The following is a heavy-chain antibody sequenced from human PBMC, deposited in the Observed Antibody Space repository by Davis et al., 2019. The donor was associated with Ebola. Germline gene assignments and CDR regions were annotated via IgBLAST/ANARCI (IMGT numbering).Heavy chain of an antibody. Sequence: GGSLRLSCAASGFTFSGSAMHWVRQASGKGLEWVGRIKSKANNYATAYAASVKGWFTISRDDSKNTAYLQMNSLKTEDTAVYYCTSRGEATVVTRGYVYWGQGTLVTVSS. CDR2: IKSKANNYAT. CDR3: TSRGEATVVTRGYVY. D-gene: IGHD4-23*01. V-gene: IGHV3-73*01. J-gene: IGHJ4*02. CDR1: GFTFSGSA.